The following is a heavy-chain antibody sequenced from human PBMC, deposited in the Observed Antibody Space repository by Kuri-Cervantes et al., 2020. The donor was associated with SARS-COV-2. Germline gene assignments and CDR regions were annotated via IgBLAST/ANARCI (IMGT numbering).Heavy chain of an antibody. D-gene: IGHD1-26*01. Sequence: GGSLRLSCAASGFTFSNYWMHWVRRAPGKGLVWVSRTNTDGSSTSYADSVKGRFTISRDNAKNTLYLQMNSLRAEDTAVYYCARAFLRGGSDYWGQGTLVTVSS. J-gene: IGHJ4*02. CDR2: TNTDGSST. CDR3: ARAFLRGGSDY. CDR1: GFTFSNYW. V-gene: IGHV3-74*01.